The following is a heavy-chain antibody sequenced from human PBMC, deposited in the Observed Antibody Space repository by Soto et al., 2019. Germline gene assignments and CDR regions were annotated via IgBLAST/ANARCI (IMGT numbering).Heavy chain of an antibody. CDR2: ISYDGSNK. Sequence: GGSLRLSCAASGFTFSSYGMHWVRQAPGKGLEWVAVISYDGSNKYYADSVKGRFTISRDNSKNTLYLQMNSLRAEDTAVYYCAKIITIFGVRDIDYWGQGTLVTVSS. CDR1: GFTFSSYG. V-gene: IGHV3-30*18. J-gene: IGHJ4*02. D-gene: IGHD3-3*01. CDR3: AKIITIFGVRDIDY.